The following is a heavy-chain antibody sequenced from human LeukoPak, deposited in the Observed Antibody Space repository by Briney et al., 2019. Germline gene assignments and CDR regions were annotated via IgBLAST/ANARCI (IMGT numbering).Heavy chain of an antibody. CDR1: GGSFSGYY. CDR3: ARAWYFPTVFDY. Sequence: SETLSLTCAVYGGSFSGYYWSWIRQPPGKGLEWIGEINHSGSTNYNPSLKSRVTISVDTSKNQFSLKLSSVTAADTAVYYCARAWYFPTVFDYWGQGTLVTVSS. J-gene: IGHJ4*02. V-gene: IGHV4-34*01. CDR2: INHSGST. D-gene: IGHD2/OR15-2a*01.